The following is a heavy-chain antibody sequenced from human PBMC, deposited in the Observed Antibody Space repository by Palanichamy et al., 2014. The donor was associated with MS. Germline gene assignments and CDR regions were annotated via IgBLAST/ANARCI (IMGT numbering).Heavy chain of an antibody. CDR2: ISYDGSNK. Sequence: VQPGRSLRLSCAASGFTFSSYAMHWVRQAPGKGLEWVAVISYDGSNKYYADSVKGRFTISRDNSKNTLYLQMNSLRAEDTAVYYCARAKDHYYDSSGYYFLGAFDIWGQGTMVTVSS. D-gene: IGHD3-22*01. V-gene: IGHV3-30*04. CDR1: GFTFSSYA. CDR3: ARAKDHYYDSSGYYFLGAFDI. J-gene: IGHJ3*02.